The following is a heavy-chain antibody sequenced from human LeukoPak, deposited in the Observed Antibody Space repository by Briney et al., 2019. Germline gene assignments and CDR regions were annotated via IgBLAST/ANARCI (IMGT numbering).Heavy chain of an antibody. CDR2: IYYSGST. D-gene: IGHD1-26*01. CDR1: DGSISSSSYY. J-gene: IGHJ4*02. Sequence: SETLSLTCTVSDGSISSSSYYWAWIRQPPGKGLEWIGSIYYSGSTYYNPSLKSRVTISVDTSKNQFSLKLNSMTAADTAVYYCGRQGGVGATGGPDYWDQGTQVTVSS. CDR3: GRQGGVGATGGPDY. V-gene: IGHV4-39*01.